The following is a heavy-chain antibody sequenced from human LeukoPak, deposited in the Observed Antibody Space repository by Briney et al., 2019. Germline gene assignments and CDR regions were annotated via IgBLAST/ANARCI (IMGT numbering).Heavy chain of an antibody. V-gene: IGHV4-34*01. CDR3: ARSSRGMVYAISGWFDP. CDR1: GGSFSGYY. D-gene: IGHD2-8*01. Sequence: KPSETLSLTCAVYGGSFSGYYWSWIRQPPGKGLEWIGEINHSGSTNYNPSLKSRVTISVDTSKNQFSLKLSSVTAADTAVYYCARSSRGMVYAISGWFDPWGQGTWSPSPQ. J-gene: IGHJ5*02. CDR2: INHSGST.